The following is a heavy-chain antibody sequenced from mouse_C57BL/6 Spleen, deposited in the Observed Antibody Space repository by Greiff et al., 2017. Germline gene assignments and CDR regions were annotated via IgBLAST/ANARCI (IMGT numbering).Heavy chain of an antibody. CDR2: IYPGDGDT. J-gene: IGHJ4*01. Sequence: QVQLKESGPELVKPGASVKISCKASGYAFSSSWMNWVKQRPGKGLEWIGRIYPGDGDTNYNGKFKGKATLTADKSSSTAYMHLSSLTSEDSAVYFCARPYSNYGAMDYWGQGTSVTVSS. D-gene: IGHD2-5*01. CDR3: ARPYSNYGAMDY. CDR1: GYAFSSSW. V-gene: IGHV1-82*01.